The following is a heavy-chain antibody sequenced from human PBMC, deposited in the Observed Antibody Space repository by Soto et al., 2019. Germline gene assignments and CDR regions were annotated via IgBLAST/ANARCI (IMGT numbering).Heavy chain of an antibody. D-gene: IGHD3-22*01. J-gene: IGHJ5*02. CDR2: IYYSGST. CDR1: GGSISSYY. CDR3: ARVLYYYDSSGYKLKVWFDP. Sequence: PSETLSLTCTVSGGSISSYYWSWIRQPPGKGLEWIGYIYYSGSTNYNPSLKSRVTISVDTSKNQFSLKLSSVTAADTAVYYCARVLYYYDSSGYKLKVWFDPWGQGTLVTVSS. V-gene: IGHV4-59*01.